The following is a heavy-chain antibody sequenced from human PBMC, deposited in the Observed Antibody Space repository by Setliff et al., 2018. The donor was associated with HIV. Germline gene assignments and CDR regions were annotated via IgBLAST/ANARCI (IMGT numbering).Heavy chain of an antibody. CDR2: FDPEDGET. V-gene: IGHV1-24*01. Sequence: VSCKVSGYTLTELSMHWVRQAPGKGLEWMGGFDPEDGETIYAQKFQDRVTMTEDTSTDTAYMELSSLRSEDTAVYYCATDPSDGARWQQIDYWGQGTLVTVSS. J-gene: IGHJ4*02. CDR1: GYTLTELS. CDR3: ATDPSDGARWQQIDY. D-gene: IGHD1-26*01.